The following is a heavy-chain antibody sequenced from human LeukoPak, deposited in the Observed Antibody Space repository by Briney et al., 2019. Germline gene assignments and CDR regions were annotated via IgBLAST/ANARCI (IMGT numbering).Heavy chain of an antibody. CDR1: GFTFSTYW. CDR2: IKPDGSEK. CDR3: ARTKNSGRYYYFDY. D-gene: IGHD3-22*01. V-gene: IGHV3-7*01. Sequence: GGSLRLSYADSGFTFSTYWMSWLRQVPGKGLEWVANIKPDGSEKYYADSVKGRFSISRDNAKNSLYLQMNNLRAEDTAVYYCARTKNSGRYYYFDYWGPGTLVTVSS. J-gene: IGHJ4*02.